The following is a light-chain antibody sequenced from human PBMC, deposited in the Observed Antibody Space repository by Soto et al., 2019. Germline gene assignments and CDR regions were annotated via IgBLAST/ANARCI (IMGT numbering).Light chain of an antibody. CDR1: RSNIGAGYD. Sequence: QSGLTQPPSVSGVPGQKITISCTGSRSNIGAGYDVHWYQQFRGTAPKLLIYGNKNRPSGVPDRFSGSKSGTSDSLASTGRRAEEEADSFCQSYDSGFSGLGFGGGTKLTVL. CDR2: GNK. V-gene: IGLV1-40*02. J-gene: IGLJ3*02. CDR3: QSYDSGFSGLG.